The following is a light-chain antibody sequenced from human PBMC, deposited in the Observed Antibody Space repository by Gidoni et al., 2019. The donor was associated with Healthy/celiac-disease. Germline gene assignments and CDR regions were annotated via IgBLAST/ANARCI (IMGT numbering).Light chain of an antibody. J-gene: IGKJ1*01. CDR3: QQSYSTPRT. V-gene: IGKV1-39*01. Sequence: DIQMTQSPSSLSASVGDRVTITCRASQSISSYLNWYQQKPGKAPKLLIYAASSLQSGVPSMFSGSGSGTDFTLTISILQPEDFATYYCQQSYSTPRTFGQGTKVEIK. CDR1: QSISSY. CDR2: AAS.